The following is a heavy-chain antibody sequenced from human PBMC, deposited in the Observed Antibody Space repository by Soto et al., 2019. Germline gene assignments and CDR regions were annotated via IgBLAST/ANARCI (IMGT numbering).Heavy chain of an antibody. CDR2: IYWDDDK. Sequence: QITLKESGPTLVKPTQALALTCTFSGFSLSTTGVGVGWVRQPPGKALEWLALIYWDDDKRYSPTLKSRLTITXXPXRXXVVRTVTNMDPVDTATYYCAHRRGGHNWDDAHFDYWGQGTLVTVSS. CDR3: AHRRGGHNWDDAHFDY. V-gene: IGHV2-5*02. CDR1: GFSLSTTGVG. D-gene: IGHD1-20*01. J-gene: IGHJ4*02.